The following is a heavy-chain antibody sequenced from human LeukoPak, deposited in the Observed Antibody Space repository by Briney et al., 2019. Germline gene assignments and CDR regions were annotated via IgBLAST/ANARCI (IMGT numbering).Heavy chain of an antibody. D-gene: IGHD4-17*01. V-gene: IGHV4-30-4*01. Sequence: SETLSLTCTVSGGSISSGDYYWSWIRQPPGKSLEWIGYIYYSGSTYYNPSLKSRVTISVDASKNQFSLKLSSVTAADTAVYYCARVTSYGDYELTDYWGQGTLVTVSS. CDR1: GGSISSGDYY. CDR2: IYYSGST. CDR3: ARVTSYGDYELTDY. J-gene: IGHJ4*02.